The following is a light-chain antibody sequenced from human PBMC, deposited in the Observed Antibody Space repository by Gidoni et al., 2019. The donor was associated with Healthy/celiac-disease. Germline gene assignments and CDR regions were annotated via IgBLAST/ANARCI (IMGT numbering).Light chain of an antibody. Sequence: DIVMNKSPDSLAVSLGERATINCKSSQNVLYSSNNKNYLAWYQQKPRQPPKLLIYWASTRESGVPDRFSGSGSGTDFTLTISSLQAEDVAVYYCQQYYTTPYTFGQGTKLEIK. CDR1: QNVLYSSNNKNY. J-gene: IGKJ2*01. V-gene: IGKV4-1*01. CDR2: WAS. CDR3: QQYYTTPYT.